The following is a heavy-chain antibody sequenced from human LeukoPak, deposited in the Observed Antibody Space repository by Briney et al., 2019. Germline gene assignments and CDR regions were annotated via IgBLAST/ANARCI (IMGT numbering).Heavy chain of an antibody. CDR1: GFTFSSYS. J-gene: IGHJ4*02. Sequence: GGSLRLSCAASGFTFSSYSMNWVRQAPGKGLEWVSYISSSSSTIYYADSVKGRFTISRDNAKNSLYLQMTSLRAEDTAVYYCARGSLLGYWGQGTLVTVSS. V-gene: IGHV3-48*01. D-gene: IGHD7-27*01. CDR2: ISSSSSTI. CDR3: ARGSLLGY.